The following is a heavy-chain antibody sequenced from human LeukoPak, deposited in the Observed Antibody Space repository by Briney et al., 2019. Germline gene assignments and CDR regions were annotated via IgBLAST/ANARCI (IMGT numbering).Heavy chain of an antibody. CDR3: ARGTGYSYGYGSDYYYYYMDV. Sequence: GASVKVSCKASGYTFTSYYMHWVRQAPGQGLEWMGIINPSGGSTSYAQKFQGRVTITADESTSTAYMELSSLRSEDTAVYYCARGTGYSYGYGSDYYYYYMDVWGKGTTVTVSS. CDR2: INPSGGST. V-gene: IGHV1-46*01. J-gene: IGHJ6*03. D-gene: IGHD5-18*01. CDR1: GYTFTSYY.